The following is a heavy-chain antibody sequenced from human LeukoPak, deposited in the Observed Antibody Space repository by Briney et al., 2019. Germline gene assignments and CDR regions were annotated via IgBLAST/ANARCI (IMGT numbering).Heavy chain of an antibody. CDR1: GFTVTNFA. J-gene: IGHJ4*02. CDR3: VHPTGEGWFYFPY. D-gene: IGHD7-27*01. Sequence: PGGSLRLSCAASGFTVTNFAIAWVRQAPGKGLEWVAAICGDADGTTYPDRVRGRFFLSRDSSKNTLYLQMNVLTVEDTAVYHCVHPTGEGWFYFPYWGQGTPVTVSS. CDR2: ICGDADGT. V-gene: IGHV3-23*01.